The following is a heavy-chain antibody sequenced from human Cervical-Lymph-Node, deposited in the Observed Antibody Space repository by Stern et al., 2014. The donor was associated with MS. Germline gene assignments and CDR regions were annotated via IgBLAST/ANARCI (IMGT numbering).Heavy chain of an antibody. CDR1: GYTFSGYY. CDR3: AKLSHGSGRDS. CDR2: INPNTGGT. D-gene: IGHD3-10*01. V-gene: IGHV1-2*02. J-gene: IGHJ4*02. Sequence: QVQLVQSGAEVKKPGASVKVSCKASGYTFSGYYMHWVRQAPGQGLEWMVWINPNTGGTNYAQKFQDRVTLTTDTSITTVYMELSRLRSDDTAVYYCAKLSHGSGRDSWGQGTLVTVSS.